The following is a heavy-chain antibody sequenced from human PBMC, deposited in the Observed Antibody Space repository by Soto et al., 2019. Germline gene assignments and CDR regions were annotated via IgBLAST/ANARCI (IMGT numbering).Heavy chain of an antibody. CDR1: GGSFGGYY. V-gene: IGHV4-34*01. CDR2: INHSGST. D-gene: IGHD6-19*01. Sequence: QVQLQQWGAGLLKPSETLSLTCAVYGGSFGGYYWSWIRQPPGKGLEWIGEINHSGSTNYNPSLKSRVTISVDTSKNQFSLKLSSVTAADTAVYYCAREWGTGIAVAGPRVDYWGQGTLVTVSS. CDR3: AREWGTGIAVAGPRVDY. J-gene: IGHJ4*02.